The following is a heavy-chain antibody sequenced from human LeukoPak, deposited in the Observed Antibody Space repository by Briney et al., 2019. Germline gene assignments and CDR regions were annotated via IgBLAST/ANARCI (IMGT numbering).Heavy chain of an antibody. Sequence: SETLSLTCTVSGGSISSSSYYWSWIRQPPGKGLEWIGEINHSGSTNYNPSLKSRVTISVDTSKNQFSLKLSSVTAADTAVYYCARQFDSYYYYYYMDVWGKGTTVTISS. V-gene: IGHV4-39*01. CDR2: INHSGST. CDR1: GGSISSSSYY. D-gene: IGHD2-21*01. J-gene: IGHJ6*03. CDR3: ARQFDSYYYYYYMDV.